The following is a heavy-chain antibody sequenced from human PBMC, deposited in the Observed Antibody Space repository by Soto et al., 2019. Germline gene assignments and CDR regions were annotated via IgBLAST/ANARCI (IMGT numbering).Heavy chain of an antibody. CDR2: LSFDGTSK. CDR3: AKDFYTVRVTAAPRPHYFDF. V-gene: IGHV3-30*18. CDR1: GFTFSNYD. Sequence: QVQLVESGGGVVQPGRSLRLSCAASGFTFSNYDMHWVRQAPGEGLEWVAVLSFDGTSKNYADSVKGRFTISRDNSKNPLFLQMNSLRTEDTAVYFCAKDFYTVRVTAAPRPHYFDFWGPGTRVTVSS. D-gene: IGHD4-17*01. J-gene: IGHJ4*02.